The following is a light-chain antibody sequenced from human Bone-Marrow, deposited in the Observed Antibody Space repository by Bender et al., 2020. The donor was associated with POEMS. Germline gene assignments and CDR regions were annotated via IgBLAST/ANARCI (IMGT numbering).Light chain of an antibody. CDR2: QDK. Sequence: SYDLAQPPSVSVSPGQTATITCSGDKLGEHYASWYQQRPGQSPILVIYQDKKRPSGIPERFSGSSSGATATLTISGVQADDEADYYCQSRDSSETYVFGTGTKVTVL. CDR1: KLGEHY. V-gene: IGLV3-1*01. CDR3: QSRDSSETYV. J-gene: IGLJ1*01.